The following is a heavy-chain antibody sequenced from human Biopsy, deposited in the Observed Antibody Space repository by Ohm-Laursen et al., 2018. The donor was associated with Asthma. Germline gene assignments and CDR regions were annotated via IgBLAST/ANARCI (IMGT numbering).Heavy chain of an antibody. Sequence: ASVKVSCKASGYTFINYAIHWVRQAPGQRLEWMGWINAGNGNTKYSQKFQGRVTITRDTSASTAYMDLGSLRSEDTAVYYCARPYYDSSGYYYENPSFDYWGQGTLVTVSS. CDR1: GYTFINYA. CDR3: ARPYYDSSGYYYENPSFDY. J-gene: IGHJ4*02. CDR2: INAGNGNT. D-gene: IGHD3-22*01. V-gene: IGHV1-3*01.